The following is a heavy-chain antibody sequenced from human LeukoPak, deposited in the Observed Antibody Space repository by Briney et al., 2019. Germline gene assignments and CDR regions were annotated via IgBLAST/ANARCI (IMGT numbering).Heavy chain of an antibody. Sequence: ASVKVSCQASGYTLTSYGISWVRQAPGQGLEWMGWISAYNGNTNYAQKLQGRVTMTTDTSTSTAYVELRSLRSDDTAVYYCARVPADPVATPDYWGQGTLVTVSS. CDR3: ARVPADPVATPDY. V-gene: IGHV1-18*01. CDR2: ISAYNGNT. CDR1: GYTLTSYG. J-gene: IGHJ4*02. D-gene: IGHD5-12*01.